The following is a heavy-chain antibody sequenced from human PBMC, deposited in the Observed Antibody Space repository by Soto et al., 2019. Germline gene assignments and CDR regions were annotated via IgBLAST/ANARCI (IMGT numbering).Heavy chain of an antibody. Sequence: ASVKVSCKASGYTFTSYGISWVRQAPGQGLEWMGWISAYNGNTNYAQKLQGRVTMTTDTSTSTAYMELRRLRSDERAVDYGVRYLSWEPGSITADAFDIWGQGTMVTVSS. CDR3: VRYLSWEPGSITADAFDI. CDR1: GYTFTSYG. D-gene: IGHD1-20*01. CDR2: ISAYNGNT. V-gene: IGHV1-18*01. J-gene: IGHJ3*02.